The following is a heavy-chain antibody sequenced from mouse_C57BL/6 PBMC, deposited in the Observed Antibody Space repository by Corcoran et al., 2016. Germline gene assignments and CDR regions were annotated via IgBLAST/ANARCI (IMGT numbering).Heavy chain of an antibody. D-gene: IGHD1-1*01. V-gene: IGHV3-6*01. J-gene: IGHJ1*03. CDR2: ISYDGSN. CDR1: GYSITSGYS. Sequence: DVQLQESGPGLVKPSQSLSLTCSVTGYSITSGYSWNWIRQFPGNKLEWMGYISYDGSNNYNPSLKNRISITRDTSKHQFFLKLNSVTTEDTATYYCAREGDGSSYDWYLDVWGTGTTVTVSS. CDR3: AREGDGSSYDWYLDV.